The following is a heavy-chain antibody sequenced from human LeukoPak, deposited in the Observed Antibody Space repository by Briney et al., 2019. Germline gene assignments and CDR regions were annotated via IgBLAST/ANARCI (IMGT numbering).Heavy chain of an antibody. D-gene: IGHD2-2*02. V-gene: IGHV1-69*13. CDR1: GGTFSSYA. J-gene: IGHJ5*02. CDR3: AREPLPAAIRRVHGWFDP. CDR2: IIPIFGTA. Sequence: ASVKVSCKASGGTFSSYAISWVRQAPGQGLEWMGGIIPIFGTANYAQKFQGRVTITADESTSTAYMELSSLRSEDTAMYYCAREPLPAAIRRVHGWFDPWGQGTLVTVSS.